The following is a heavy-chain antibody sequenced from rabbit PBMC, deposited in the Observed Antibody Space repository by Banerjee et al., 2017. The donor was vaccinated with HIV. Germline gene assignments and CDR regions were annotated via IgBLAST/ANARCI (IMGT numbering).Heavy chain of an antibody. V-gene: IGHV1S40*01. D-gene: IGHD6-1*01. J-gene: IGHJ4*01. CDR3: ATMDTHGYGGYAYAYFNL. CDR1: GFSFSSSYY. CDR2: IYAGSSGST. Sequence: QSLEESGGDLVKPGASLTLTCTASGFSFSSSYYMCWVRQAPGKGLEWIACIYAGSSGSTYYASWAKGRFTISKTSSTTVTLQMTSLTAADTATYFCATMDTHGYGGYAYAYFNLWGPGTLVTVS.